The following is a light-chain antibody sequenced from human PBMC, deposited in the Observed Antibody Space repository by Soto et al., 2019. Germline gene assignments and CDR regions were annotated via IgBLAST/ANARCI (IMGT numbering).Light chain of an antibody. CDR3: SSYAGSSNV. V-gene: IGLV2-8*01. Sequence: QSALTQPPSASGSPGQSVAISCTGTSSDVGGYNYVFWYQQHPGKAPTHMIYEVNKRPSGVPDRFSGAKSGNTASMTGYGLQAEDEADDYCSSYAGSSNVFGTGTKVTV. CDR2: EVN. J-gene: IGLJ1*01. CDR1: SSDVGGYNY.